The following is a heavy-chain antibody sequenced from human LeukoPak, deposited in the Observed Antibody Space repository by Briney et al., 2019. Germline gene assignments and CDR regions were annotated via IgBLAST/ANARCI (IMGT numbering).Heavy chain of an antibody. CDR3: AREFSGSNYGFPFDY. D-gene: IGHD1-26*01. V-gene: IGHV3-48*01. Sequence: GGSLRLSCAASGFTFSSYGMNWVRQAPGKGLEWVSYISSSSSTIYYADSVKGRFTISRDNAKNSLYLQMNSLRAEDTAVYYCAREFSGSNYGFPFDYWGQGTLVTVSS. CDR2: ISSSSSTI. CDR1: GFTFSSYG. J-gene: IGHJ4*02.